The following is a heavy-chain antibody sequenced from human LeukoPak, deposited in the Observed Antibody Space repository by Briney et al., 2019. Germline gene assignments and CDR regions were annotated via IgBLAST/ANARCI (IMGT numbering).Heavy chain of an antibody. J-gene: IGHJ3*02. V-gene: IGHV4-4*07. Sequence: SETLSLTCTGSGGSITSYYWSWIRQPVGKGLEWSGRFYSSGSTNYNPSLTSRVTISVDKSKTQFSLKLTSVTAADSAVYYCARVTRGGTFDIWGQGTMVTVSS. CDR2: FYSSGST. CDR1: GGSITSYY. D-gene: IGHD2-2*01. CDR3: ARVTRGGTFDI.